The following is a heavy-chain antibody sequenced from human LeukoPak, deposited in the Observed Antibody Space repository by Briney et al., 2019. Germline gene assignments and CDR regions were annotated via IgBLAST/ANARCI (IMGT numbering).Heavy chain of an antibody. CDR2: IYYSGST. CDR3: ARDLADTLDYYYGMDV. V-gene: IGHV4-31*03. Sequence: PSQTLSLTCTVSGGSISSGGYYWSWIRQHPGKGLEWIGYIYYSGSTYYNPSLKSRVTISVDTSKNQFSLKLSSVTAADTAVYYCARDLADTLDYYYGMDVWGQETTVTVSS. J-gene: IGHJ6*02. CDR1: GGSISSGGYY.